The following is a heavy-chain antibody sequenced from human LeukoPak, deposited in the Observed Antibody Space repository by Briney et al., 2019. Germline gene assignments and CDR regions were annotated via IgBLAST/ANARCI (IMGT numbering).Heavy chain of an antibody. CDR3: ARDVVAAPGTWDY. CDR2: INHSVST. J-gene: IGHJ4*02. D-gene: IGHD6-13*01. CDR1: GGSFSGYY. V-gene: IGHV4-34*01. Sequence: TSETLSLTCAVYGGSFSGYYWSWIRQPPGKGLEWIGEINHSVSTNYNPSLKSRVTISVDTSKNQFSLKLSSVTAADTAVYYCARDVVAAPGTWDYWGQGTLVTVSS.